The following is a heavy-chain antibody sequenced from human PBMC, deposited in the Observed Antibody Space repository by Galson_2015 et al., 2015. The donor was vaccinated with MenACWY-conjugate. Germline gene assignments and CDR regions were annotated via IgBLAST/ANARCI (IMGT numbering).Heavy chain of an antibody. CDR1: GFPFSNHG. D-gene: IGHD3-10*01. J-gene: IGHJ2*01. CDR3: AKIGKTGNWYFD. V-gene: IGHV3-23*01. Sequence: SLRLSCAASGFPFSNHGMSWVRQAPGKGMEWVSSISNTGGLTYYADSVRGRFTSSRDNSKNTLYLQLNSLSAGDTAMYYCAKIGKTGNWYFD. CDR2: ISNTGGLT.